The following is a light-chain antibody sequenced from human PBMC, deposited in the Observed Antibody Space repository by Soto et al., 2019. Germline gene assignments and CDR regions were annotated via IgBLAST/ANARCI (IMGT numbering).Light chain of an antibody. Sequence: DIQMTQSPSTLSAGVGDRVTITCRASQRISTYLNWYQQKPGKAPTLLIYAASSLQSGVPPRFSGGGSGTDFTLTINALQPEDFATYFCQQCYSSPRTFGQGTKVDIK. CDR2: AAS. CDR1: QRISTY. CDR3: QQCYSSPRT. J-gene: IGKJ1*01. V-gene: IGKV1-39*01.